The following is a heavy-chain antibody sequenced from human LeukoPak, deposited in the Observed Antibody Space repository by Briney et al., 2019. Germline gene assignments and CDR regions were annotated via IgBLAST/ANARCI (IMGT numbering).Heavy chain of an antibody. D-gene: IGHD4-17*01. CDR2: VSGSGDGT. CDR1: GFAFTSYA. V-gene: IGHV3-23*01. Sequence: GGSLRLSCAASGFAFTSYAMGWVRQAPGKGLEWVSSVSGSGDGTYYADSVKGRFTISRDNSKKALDLHMDSLRAEDTAVYYCAKERLGGNYGDYAVDYWGQGTMVTVSS. J-gene: IGHJ4*02. CDR3: AKERLGGNYGDYAVDY.